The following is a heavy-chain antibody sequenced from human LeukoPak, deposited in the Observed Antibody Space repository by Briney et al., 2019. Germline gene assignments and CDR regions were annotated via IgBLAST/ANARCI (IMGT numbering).Heavy chain of an antibody. V-gene: IGHV3-23*01. J-gene: IGHJ5*02. Sequence: QTGGSLRLSCAASGFTFSSYAMSWVRQAPGKGLEWVSAISGSGGSTYYADSVKGRFTISRDNSKNTLYLQMNSLRAEDTAVYYCAKGGSSGWRGNWFDPWGQGTLVTVSS. D-gene: IGHD6-19*01. CDR1: GFTFSSYA. CDR3: AKGGSSGWRGNWFDP. CDR2: ISGSGGST.